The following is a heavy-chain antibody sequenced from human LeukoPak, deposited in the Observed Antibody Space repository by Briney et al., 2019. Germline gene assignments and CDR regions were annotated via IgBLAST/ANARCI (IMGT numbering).Heavy chain of an antibody. CDR2: ISSSGTPI. CDR3: ARDRVRYYYYGMDV. D-gene: IGHD1-1*01. Sequence: GGSLRLSCAASGFTFSSYEMNWVRQAPGKGLEWVSYISSSGTPIYYAASVKGRFTISRDNAKNSLYLQMNSLRGEDTAVYYCARDRVRYYYYGMDVWGQGTTVTVSS. J-gene: IGHJ6*02. V-gene: IGHV3-48*03. CDR1: GFTFSSYE.